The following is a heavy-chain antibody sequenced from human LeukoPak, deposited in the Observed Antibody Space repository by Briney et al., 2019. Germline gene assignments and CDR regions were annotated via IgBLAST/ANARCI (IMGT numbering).Heavy chain of an antibody. J-gene: IGHJ6*02. CDR2: ISAYTGNT. D-gene: IGHD3-10*01. Sequence: GASVKVSCKASGYTFTSYGISWVRQAPGQGLEWMGWISAYTGNTNYAPKLQGRVTMTTDTSTSTAYMELSSLRSDDTAVYYCARDQARIYYYGSGSYPYYYGMDVWGQGTTVTVSS. V-gene: IGHV1-18*01. CDR1: GYTFTSYG. CDR3: ARDQARIYYYGSGSYPYYYGMDV.